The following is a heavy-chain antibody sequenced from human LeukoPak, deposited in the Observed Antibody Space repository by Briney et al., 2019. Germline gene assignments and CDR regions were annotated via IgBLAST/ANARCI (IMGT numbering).Heavy chain of an antibody. D-gene: IGHD3-22*01. J-gene: IGHJ4*02. CDR1: GGSISSGDYY. V-gene: IGHV4-30-4*01. CDR3: AREGYDSSYYYYLDY. CDR2: IYYSGST. Sequence: SQTLSLTCTVSGGSISSGDYYWSWIRQPPGKGLEWIGYIYYSGSTYYNPSLKSRVTISVDTSKNQFSLKLSSVTAADTAVYYCAREGYDSSYYYYLDYWGQGTLVTASS.